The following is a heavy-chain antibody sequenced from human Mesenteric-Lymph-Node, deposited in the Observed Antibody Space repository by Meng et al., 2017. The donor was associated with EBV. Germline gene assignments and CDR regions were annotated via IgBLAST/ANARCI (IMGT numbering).Heavy chain of an antibody. CDR3: ARDRGWELLDY. Sequence: QVVLQEAGPGLGKPSETLSLTCTVSGVSVSGGSFYWSWIRQPPGKGLEWIGFIYDSGITHYSPSLKSRVTISVDTSKNQFSLELRSMTPADTAVYYCARDRGWELLDYWGQGTLVTVSS. J-gene: IGHJ4*02. CDR1: GVSVSGGSFY. V-gene: IGHV4-61*01. CDR2: IYDSGIT. D-gene: IGHD1-26*01.